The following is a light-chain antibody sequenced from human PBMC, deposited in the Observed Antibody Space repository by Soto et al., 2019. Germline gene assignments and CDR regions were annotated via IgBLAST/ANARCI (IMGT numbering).Light chain of an antibody. Sequence: QPVLTQSPSASASLGASVKLTCTLSSGHSSYAIAWHQQQPEKGPRYLMKLNSDGSHSKGDGIPDRFSGASPGAERYLTIAILQSEYEADYYCQTWGTGIHYVFGTGTKVTVL. J-gene: IGLJ1*01. CDR1: SGHSSYA. CDR2: LNSDGSH. CDR3: QTWGTGIHYV. V-gene: IGLV4-69*01.